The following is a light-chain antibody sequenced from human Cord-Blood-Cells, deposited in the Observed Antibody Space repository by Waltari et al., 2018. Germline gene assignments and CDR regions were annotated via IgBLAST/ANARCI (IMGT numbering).Light chain of an antibody. V-gene: IGLV2-11*01. CDR2: DVS. Sequence: QSALTQPRSVSGSPGQSVTISSTVTSSDVGGHNSVSWYQQHPGKAPKLMIYDVSKRPSGVPDRFSGSKSGNPASLTISGLQAEDEADYYCCSYAGSYTFDYVFGTGTKVTVL. J-gene: IGLJ1*01. CDR1: SSDVGGHNS. CDR3: CSYAGSYTFDYV.